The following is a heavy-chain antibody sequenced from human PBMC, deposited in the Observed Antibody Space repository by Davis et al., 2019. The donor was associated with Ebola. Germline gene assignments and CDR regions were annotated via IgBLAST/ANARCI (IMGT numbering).Heavy chain of an antibody. J-gene: IGHJ4*02. Sequence: SCKASGYTFTGYYMHWVRQAPGKGLEWVALISYVGSNKYYADSVKGRFTISRDNSKNTLYLQMNSLRADDTAVYYCARGSRFCSSTNCSPFDYWGQGTLVTVSS. CDR3: ARGSRFCSSTNCSPFDY. D-gene: IGHD2-2*01. CDR2: ISYVGSNK. CDR1: GYTFTGYY. V-gene: IGHV3-30-3*01.